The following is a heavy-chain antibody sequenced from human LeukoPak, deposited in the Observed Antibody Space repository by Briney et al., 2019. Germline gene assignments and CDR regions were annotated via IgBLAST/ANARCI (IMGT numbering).Heavy chain of an antibody. CDR3: ARGKRTTVAPFDY. D-gene: IGHD4-23*01. V-gene: IGHV1-46*01. CDR1: GYTFTGYY. Sequence: GASVKVSCKASGYTFTGYYMHWVRQAPGQGLEWMGIIKPRDGSTSYAQRFQGKVTMTRDTSTSTVYMDLSSLTSEDTAVYHCARGKRTTVAPFDYWGQGTLVSVSS. CDR2: IKPRDGST. J-gene: IGHJ4*02.